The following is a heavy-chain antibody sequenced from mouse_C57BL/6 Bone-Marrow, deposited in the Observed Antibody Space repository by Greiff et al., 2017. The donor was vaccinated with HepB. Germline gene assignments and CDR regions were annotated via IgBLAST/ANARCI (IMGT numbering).Heavy chain of an antibody. D-gene: IGHD2-4*01. CDR3: ARQEVYYDYDAWFAY. Sequence: EVHLVESGGGLVQPGGSLKLSCAASGFTFSDYYMYWVRQTPEKRLEWVAYISNGGGSTYYPDTVKGRFTISRDNAKNTLYLQMSRLKSEDTAMYYCARQEVYYDYDAWFAYWGQGTLVTVSA. CDR1: GFTFSDYY. CDR2: ISNGGGST. J-gene: IGHJ3*01. V-gene: IGHV5-12*01.